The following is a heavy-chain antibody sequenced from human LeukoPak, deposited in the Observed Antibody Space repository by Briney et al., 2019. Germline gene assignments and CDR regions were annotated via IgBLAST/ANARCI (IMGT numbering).Heavy chain of an antibody. CDR3: ARAVDCTNGVCFKYYFDY. Sequence: SETLSLTCTVSGGSIGNYYWSWIRQPPGKGLEWIGYIYYSGSTKYNPSLKSRVTISVDTSKNQFSLRLSSVTAADTAVYYCARAVDCTNGVCFKYYFDYWGQGTLVTVSS. CDR2: IYYSGST. D-gene: IGHD2-8*01. J-gene: IGHJ4*02. V-gene: IGHV4-59*08. CDR1: GGSIGNYY.